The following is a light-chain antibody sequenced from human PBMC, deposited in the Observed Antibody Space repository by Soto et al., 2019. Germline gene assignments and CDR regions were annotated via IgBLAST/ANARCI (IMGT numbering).Light chain of an antibody. Sequence: DIQMTQSPSPLSASVGDRVTITCRASQNIGVYLNWYQKKPGKAPKLLIHAASSLHSGVPSTFSGSGSGTDFALTISSLQPEDFATYYCHQTAANPWTFAQGTKVDIK. V-gene: IGKV1-39*01. J-gene: IGKJ1*01. CDR2: AAS. CDR1: QNIGVY. CDR3: HQTAANPWT.